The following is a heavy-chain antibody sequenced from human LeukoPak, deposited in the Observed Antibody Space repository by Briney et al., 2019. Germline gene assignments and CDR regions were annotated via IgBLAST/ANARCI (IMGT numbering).Heavy chain of an antibody. J-gene: IGHJ5*02. CDR1: GFTFSSYA. Sequence: GRSLRLSCAASGFTFSSYAMHWVRQAPGKGLEWVAVISHDGSNKYYADSVKGRFTISRDNSKNTLYLQMNSLRAEDTAVYCCARLGSSNWFDPWGQGTLVTVSS. CDR3: ARLGSSNWFDP. D-gene: IGHD2-15*01. CDR2: ISHDGSNK. V-gene: IGHV3-30*01.